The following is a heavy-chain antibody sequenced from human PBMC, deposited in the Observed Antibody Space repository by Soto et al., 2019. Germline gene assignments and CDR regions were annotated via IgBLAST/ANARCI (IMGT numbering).Heavy chain of an antibody. D-gene: IGHD2-2*01. CDR2: IIPISGTA. Sequence: QVQLVQSGAEVKKPGSSVKVSCKASGGTFSSYAISWVRQAPGQGLEWMGGIIPISGTANYAQKFQGRVTITADESTSTAYMELSSRRSEDTAVYYCARSQGSSTSLEIYYYYYYGMDVWGQGITVTVSS. J-gene: IGHJ6*02. CDR3: ARSQGSSTSLEIYYYYYYGMDV. CDR1: GGTFSSYA. V-gene: IGHV1-69*01.